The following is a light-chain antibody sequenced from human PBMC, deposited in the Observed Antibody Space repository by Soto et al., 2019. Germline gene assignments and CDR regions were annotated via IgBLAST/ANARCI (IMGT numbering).Light chain of an antibody. Sequence: EIVLTQSPGTLSVSPGERATLSCRASQSVPRNLAWYQQRPGQAPRLLIYDASSRATGIPDRFSGSGSGTDFTLTISSLQSEDFATYYCQQLRMYPSTFGGGTKVDIK. CDR3: QQLRMYPST. CDR1: QSVPRN. J-gene: IGKJ4*01. V-gene: IGKV3D-15*01. CDR2: DAS.